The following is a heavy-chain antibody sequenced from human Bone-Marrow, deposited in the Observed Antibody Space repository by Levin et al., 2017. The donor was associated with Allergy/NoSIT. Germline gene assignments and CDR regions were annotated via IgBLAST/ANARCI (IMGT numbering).Heavy chain of an antibody. J-gene: IGHJ4*02. CDR1: GFTFKTYA. D-gene: IGHD3-3*01. CDR3: ARQLGNFWSGYNYFDY. Sequence: GESLKISCAASGFTFKTYAMNWVRQAPGKGLEWISAISGSGVATYYAESVKGRFFISRDNSRDTLYVQMNSLRAEDTAVYYCARQLGNFWSGYNYFDYWGQGTLVTVSS. V-gene: IGHV3-23*01. CDR2: ISGSGVAT.